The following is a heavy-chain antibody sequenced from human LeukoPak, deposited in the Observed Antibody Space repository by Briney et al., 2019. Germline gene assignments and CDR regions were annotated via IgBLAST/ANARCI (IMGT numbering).Heavy chain of an antibody. CDR2: INSDGSST. V-gene: IGHV3-74*01. CDR3: ARELVAVAGTGLDY. CDR1: GFTFDDYG. D-gene: IGHD6-19*01. Sequence: GGSLRLSCAASGFTFDDYGMSWVRQAPGKGLVWVSRINSDGSSTSYADSVKGRFTISRDNAKNTLYLQMNSLRAEDTAVYYCARELVAVAGTGLDYWGQGTLVTVSS. J-gene: IGHJ4*02.